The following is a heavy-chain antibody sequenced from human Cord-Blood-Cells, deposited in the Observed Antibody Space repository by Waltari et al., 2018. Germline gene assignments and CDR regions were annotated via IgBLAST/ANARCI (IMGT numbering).Heavy chain of an antibody. CDR1: GFTFSSYA. D-gene: IGHD1-1*01. CDR3: AKGQLRQYYFDY. V-gene: IGHV3-23*01. J-gene: IGHJ4*02. CDR2: ISGSGGST. Sequence: EVQLLESGGGLVQPGGSLRLSCAASGFTFSSYAMRWFRQAPGKGLEWVSAISGSGGSTYYADSVKGRFTISRDNSKNTLYLQMNSLRAEDTAVYYCAKGQLRQYYFDYWGQGTLVTVSS.